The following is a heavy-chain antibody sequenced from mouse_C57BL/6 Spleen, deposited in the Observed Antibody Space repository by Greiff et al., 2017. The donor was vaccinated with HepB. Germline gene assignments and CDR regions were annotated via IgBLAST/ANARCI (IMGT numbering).Heavy chain of an antibody. V-gene: IGHV1-69*01. D-gene: IGHD1-1*01. J-gene: IGHJ3*01. CDR3: ARGELRMVVAPFAY. CDR2: IDPSDSYT. Sequence: QVQLQQPGAELVMPGASVKLSCKASGYTFTSYWMHWVKQRPGQGLEWIGEIDPSDSYTNYNQKFKGKSTLTVDKSSSTAYMQLSSLTSEDSAVYYCARGELRMVVAPFAYWGQGTLVTVSA. CDR1: GYTFTSYW.